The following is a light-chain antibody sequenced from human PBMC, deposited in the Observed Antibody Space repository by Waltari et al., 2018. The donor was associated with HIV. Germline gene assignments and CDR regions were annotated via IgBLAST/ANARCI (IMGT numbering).Light chain of an antibody. CDR3: QXYGSSPKLT. V-gene: IGKV3-20*01. CDR2: GXX. Sequence: EIVLTQSPDXLSLSPGERATLSCRARQSVSSRYLAWYQQKPGQAPRLLXYGXXSRXTXXPXRFSXXGSGTDFTLTISRLEXXXXXXXXCQXYGSSPKLTFGGGTKVEIK. J-gene: IGKJ4*01. CDR1: QSVSSRY.